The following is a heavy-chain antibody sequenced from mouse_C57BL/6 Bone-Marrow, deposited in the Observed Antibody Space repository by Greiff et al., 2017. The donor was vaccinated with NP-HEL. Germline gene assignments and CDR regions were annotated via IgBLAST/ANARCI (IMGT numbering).Heavy chain of an antibody. J-gene: IGHJ1*03. CDR1: GFTFSDYY. V-gene: IGHV5-12*01. CDR2: ISNGGGST. CDR3: ARRFDV. Sequence: EVKLVESGGGLVQPGGSLKLSCAASGFTFSDYYMYWVRQTPEKRLEWVAYISNGGGSTYYPDTVKGRFTISRDTAKNTLYLQMSRLKSEDTAMYYCARRFDVWGTGTTVTVSS.